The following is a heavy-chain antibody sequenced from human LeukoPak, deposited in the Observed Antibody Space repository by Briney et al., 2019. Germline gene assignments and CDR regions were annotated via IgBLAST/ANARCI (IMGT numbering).Heavy chain of an antibody. CDR1: GFTFTTYN. D-gene: IGHD3-3*01. Sequence: QAGGSLRLSCAASGFTFTTYNMSWVRKAPGKGLEWVSYISTTSSNIYYADSVEGRFTISRDNAKNLLYLQMDSLRDEDTAVYYCSRDGGFWSAYPLDYWGQGTLVAVSA. CDR2: ISTTSSNI. CDR3: SRDGGFWSAYPLDY. J-gene: IGHJ4*02. V-gene: IGHV3-48*02.